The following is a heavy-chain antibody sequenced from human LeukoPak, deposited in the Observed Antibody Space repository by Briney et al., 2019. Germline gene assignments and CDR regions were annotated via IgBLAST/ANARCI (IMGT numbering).Heavy chain of an antibody. CDR3: APHPIAAAGTLAY. D-gene: IGHD6-13*01. Sequence: PGRSPRLSCAASGFTFSRYGMHWVRQTPGKGLEWVAVISYDASNKYYADSVKGRFTISRDNSKNTLYLQMNSLRAEDTAVYYCAPHPIAAAGTLAYWGQGTLVTVSS. CDR1: GFTFSRYG. J-gene: IGHJ4*02. CDR2: ISYDASNK. V-gene: IGHV3-30*03.